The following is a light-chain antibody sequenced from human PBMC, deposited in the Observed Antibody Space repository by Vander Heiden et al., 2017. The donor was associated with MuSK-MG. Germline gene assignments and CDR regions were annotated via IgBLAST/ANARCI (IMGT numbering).Light chain of an antibody. Sequence: SYVLTQPPPVSVAPGQTARITCGGNNIGSKSVHWYQQKPGQAPVLVVYGDSDRPSGIPERFSGSNSGNTATLTISRVEAGDEADYYCQVWDSSSDHVVFGGGTKLTVL. CDR1: NIGSKS. V-gene: IGLV3-21*02. J-gene: IGLJ2*01. CDR3: QVWDSSSDHVV. CDR2: GDS.